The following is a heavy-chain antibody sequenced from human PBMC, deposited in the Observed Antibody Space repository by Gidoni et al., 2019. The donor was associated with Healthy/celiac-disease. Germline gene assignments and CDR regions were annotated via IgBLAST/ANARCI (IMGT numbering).Heavy chain of an antibody. J-gene: IGHJ3*02. CDR3: AKWDYQLLGEDAFDI. D-gene: IGHD2-2*01. CDR2: ISGSGGST. CDR1: GFTFSSYA. Sequence: EVQLLESGGDLVQPGGSLRLSCAASGFTFSSYAMSWVRKAPGKGLEWVSAISGSGGSTYYADSVKGRFTISRDNSKNTLYLQMNSLRAEDTAVYYCAKWDYQLLGEDAFDIWGQGTMVTVSS. V-gene: IGHV3-23*01.